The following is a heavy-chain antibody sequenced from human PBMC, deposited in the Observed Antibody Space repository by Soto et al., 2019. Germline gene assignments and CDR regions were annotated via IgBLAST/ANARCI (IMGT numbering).Heavy chain of an antibody. CDR2: INSDGSST. CDR3: ARDATVWYNSRAGFDY. CDR1: VFTFSSYW. Sequence: WWSLRLSCSASVFTFSSYWMHWVRQAPGKGLVWVSRINSDGSSTSYADSVKGRFTISRDNAKNTLYLQMNSLRAEDTAVYYCARDATVWYNSRAGFDYWGQGTLVTVSS. J-gene: IGHJ4*02. D-gene: IGHD1-1*01. V-gene: IGHV3-74*01.